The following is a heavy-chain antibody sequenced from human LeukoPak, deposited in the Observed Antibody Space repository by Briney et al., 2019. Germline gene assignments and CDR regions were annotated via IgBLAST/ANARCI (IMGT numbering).Heavy chain of an antibody. Sequence: SEALSLTCAVSGDSISIGGYSWSWIRQPPGKGLEWLGYIYHSGSTYYNPSLKSRLTISVDRSKNQFSLKLSSVPAADTAVYYCARVRYQLPNDNWFDPWGQGTLVTVSS. CDR3: ARVRYQLPNDNWFDP. CDR2: IYHSGST. D-gene: IGHD2-2*01. CDR1: GDSISIGGYS. J-gene: IGHJ5*02. V-gene: IGHV4-30-2*01.